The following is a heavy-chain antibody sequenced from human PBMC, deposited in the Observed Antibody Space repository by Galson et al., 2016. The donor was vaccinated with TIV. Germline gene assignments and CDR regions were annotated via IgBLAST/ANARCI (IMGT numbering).Heavy chain of an antibody. D-gene: IGHD3-10*01. CDR3: ASRDVRGITVVRGVQYYFDY. V-gene: IGHV3-23*01. CDR1: GFTFSSYA. J-gene: IGHJ4*02. Sequence: SLRLSCAASGFTFSSYAMIWVRQAPGKGLEWVSTISGRGERTFYADSVKGRFTISRDNSKNTLYLQMISLRAEDTAVYFCASRDVRGITVVRGVQYYFDYWGQGTLVTVSS. CDR2: ISGRGERT.